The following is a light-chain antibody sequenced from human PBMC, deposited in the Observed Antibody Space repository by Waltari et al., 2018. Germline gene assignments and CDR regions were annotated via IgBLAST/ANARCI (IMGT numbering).Light chain of an antibody. CDR3: HQYGTSPKT. CDR2: GAS. J-gene: IGKJ1*01. V-gene: IGKV3-20*01. CDR1: QNVGSNY. Sequence: EIVLTQSPGTLSLSPGEGAALSCRASQNVGSNYLAWYQQKPGQAPRLIIYGASNRATGIPDRFSGRGSGTDFTLTVSRLEPEDFAVYYCHQYGTSPKTFGQGTKVELK.